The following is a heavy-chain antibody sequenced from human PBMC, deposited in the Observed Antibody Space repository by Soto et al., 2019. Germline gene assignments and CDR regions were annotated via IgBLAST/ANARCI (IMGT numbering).Heavy chain of an antibody. CDR2: ISYSSATI. Sequence: GGSLRLSCAASGFTFSSYGINWVRQAPGRGLEWISYISYSSATIHYADSVKGRFTISRDNAKNSLYLEMSSLRDEDTAIYFCARDSSKYTYGSFYFDSWGQGALVTVSS. CDR3: ARDSSKYTYGSFYFDS. V-gene: IGHV3-48*02. D-gene: IGHD5-18*01. J-gene: IGHJ4*02. CDR1: GFTFSSYG.